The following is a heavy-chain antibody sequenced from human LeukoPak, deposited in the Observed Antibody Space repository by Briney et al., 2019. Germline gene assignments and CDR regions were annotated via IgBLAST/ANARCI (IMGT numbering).Heavy chain of an antibody. CDR1: GFTFSNAW. CDR3: TGPGDYISSSVIDY. CDR2: IKSKTDDGTT. J-gene: IGHJ4*02. V-gene: IGHV3-15*01. D-gene: IGHD6-6*01. Sequence: PGGSLRLSCAASGFTFSNAWMSWVRQAPGKGLEWVGRIKSKTDDGTTDYAAPVKGRFTISRDDSKNTLYLQMNSLKSEDTAVYFCTGPGDYISSSVIDYWGQGTLVTVSS.